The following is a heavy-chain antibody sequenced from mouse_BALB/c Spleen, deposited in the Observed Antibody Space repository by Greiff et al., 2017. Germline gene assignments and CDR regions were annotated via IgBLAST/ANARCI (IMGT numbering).Heavy chain of an antibody. D-gene: IGHD1-1*01. J-gene: IGHJ2*01. CDR1: GFSLTSYG. Sequence: QVQLKQSGPGLVAPSQSLSITCTVSGFSLTSYGVHWVRQPPGKGLEWLGVIWAGGSTNYNSALMSRLSISKDNSKSQVFLKMNSLQTDDTAMYYCARERSDGITRFDYWGQGTTLTVSS. V-gene: IGHV2-9*02. CDR2: IWAGGST. CDR3: ARERSDGITRFDY.